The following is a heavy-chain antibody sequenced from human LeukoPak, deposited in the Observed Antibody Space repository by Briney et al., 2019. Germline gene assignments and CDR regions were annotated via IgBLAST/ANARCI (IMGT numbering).Heavy chain of an antibody. CDR1: GFTVNNSY. Sequence: PGGSLRLSCAASGFTVNNSYMNWVRQAPGKGLEWVSLIYSGGTTSYADSVKGRFSISRDNSKNTLYLQMNSLRAEDAAVYYCAKVGLWFGELRSFDIWGQGTMVTVST. CDR2: IYSGGTT. J-gene: IGHJ3*02. V-gene: IGHV3-53*01. D-gene: IGHD3-10*01. CDR3: AKVGLWFGELRSFDI.